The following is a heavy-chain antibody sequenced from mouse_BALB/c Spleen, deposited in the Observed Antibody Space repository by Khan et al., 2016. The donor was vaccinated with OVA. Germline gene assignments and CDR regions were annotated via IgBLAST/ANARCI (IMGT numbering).Heavy chain of an antibody. Sequence: EVQLQESGPGLVKPSQSLSLTCTVTGYSITSDYAWNWIRQFPGNKLEWMGYIRYSGSTSYNPSLKSRISITRDTSKNQFFLQLNSVTTEYTATXNCARSGTYYYAMDYWGQGTSVTVSS. J-gene: IGHJ4*01. V-gene: IGHV3-2*02. CDR2: IRYSGST. CDR1: GYSITSDYA. CDR3: ARSGTYYYAMDY. D-gene: IGHD3-1*01.